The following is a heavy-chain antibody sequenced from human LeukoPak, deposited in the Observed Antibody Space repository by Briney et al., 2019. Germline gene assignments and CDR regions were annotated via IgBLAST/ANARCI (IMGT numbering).Heavy chain of an antibody. CDR3: AREDYADSRGYYSCGDY. J-gene: IGHJ4*02. CDR2: IFSGGTI. D-gene: IGHD3-22*01. CDR1: GFTISNYY. V-gene: IGHV3-66*01. Sequence: GGSLRLSCAASGFTISNYYMSWVRQAPGKGLEWLSVIFSGGTIYYADAVKGRFTISRDNSENTLYLQMNSLRVEDTAIYYCAREDYADSRGYYSCGDYWGQGTLVTVSS.